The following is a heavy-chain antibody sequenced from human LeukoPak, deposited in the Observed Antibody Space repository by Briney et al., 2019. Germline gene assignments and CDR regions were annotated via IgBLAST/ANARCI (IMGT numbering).Heavy chain of an antibody. D-gene: IGHD2-2*01. CDR3: ASLPSRYCSSTSCYPYYFDY. V-gene: IGHV4-59*01. CDR1: GGSISSYY. CDR2: IYYSGST. J-gene: IGHJ4*02. Sequence: PSETLSLTCTASGGSISSYYWSWIRQPPGKGLEWIGYIYYSGSTNYNPSLKSRVTISVDTSKNQFSLKLSSVTAADTAVYYCASLPSRYCSSTSCYPYYFDYWGQGTLVTVSS.